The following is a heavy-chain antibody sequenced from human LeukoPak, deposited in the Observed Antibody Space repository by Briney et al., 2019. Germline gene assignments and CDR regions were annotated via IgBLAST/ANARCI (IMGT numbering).Heavy chain of an antibody. D-gene: IGHD4-11*01. V-gene: IGHV3-23*01. CDR3: ANNYNAKIDY. CDR1: GFTFSSYA. CDR2: ISGSGGST. Sequence: PGGSLRLSCAASGFTFSSYAMSGVRQAPGKGVDWVSAISGSGGSTYYAASVKGRFTISRDNSKNTLYLQMNSLRAEDTAVYYCANNYNAKIDYWGQGTLVTVSS. J-gene: IGHJ4*02.